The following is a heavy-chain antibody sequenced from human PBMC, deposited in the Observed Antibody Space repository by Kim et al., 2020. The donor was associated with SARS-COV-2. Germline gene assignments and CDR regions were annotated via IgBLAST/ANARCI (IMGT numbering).Heavy chain of an antibody. D-gene: IGHD3-22*01. Sequence: SETLSLTCTVSGGSISSSSYYWGWIRQPPGKGLEWIGSIYYSGSTYYNPSLKSRVTISVDTSKNQFSLKLSSVTAADTAVYYCARHSITMMHHRENWFDPWGQGTLVTVSS. V-gene: IGHV4-39*01. CDR2: IYYSGST. CDR3: ARHSITMMHHRENWFDP. CDR1: GGSISSSSYY. J-gene: IGHJ5*02.